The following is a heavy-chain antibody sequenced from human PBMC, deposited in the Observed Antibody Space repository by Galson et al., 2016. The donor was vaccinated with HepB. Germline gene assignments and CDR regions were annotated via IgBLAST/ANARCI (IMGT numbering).Heavy chain of an antibody. Sequence: SLRLSCAVSGFTFSNYALHWVRQAPGKGLYWVAVIASDGGTKYYADSVKGRFTISRDLSKDTLYLQMNSLRAEDTAVYYCARGSGYSGRYFQHWGQGTLVTVSS. D-gene: IGHD3-22*01. CDR2: IASDGGTK. CDR3: ARGSGYSGRYFQH. J-gene: IGHJ1*01. CDR1: GFTFSNYA. V-gene: IGHV3-30-3*01.